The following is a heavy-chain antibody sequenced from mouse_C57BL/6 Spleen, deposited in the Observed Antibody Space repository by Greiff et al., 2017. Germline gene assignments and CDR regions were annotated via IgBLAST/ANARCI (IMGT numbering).Heavy chain of an antibody. D-gene: IGHD1-1*01. Sequence: VQGVESGPGLVQPSQSLSITCTVSGFSLTSYGVHWVRQSPGKGLEWLGVIWSGGSTDYNAAFISRLSISKDNSKSQVFFKMNSLQADDTGLYYCARNSLTSGSSLYAMDYWGQGTSVTVSS. V-gene: IGHV2-2*01. CDR3: ARNSLTSGSSLYAMDY. J-gene: IGHJ4*01. CDR1: GFSLTSYG. CDR2: IWSGGST.